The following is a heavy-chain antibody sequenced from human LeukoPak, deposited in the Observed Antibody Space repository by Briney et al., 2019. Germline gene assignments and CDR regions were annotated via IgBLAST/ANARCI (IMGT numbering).Heavy chain of an antibody. CDR2: ISSSSSYI. CDR1: GFIFSSYS. J-gene: IGHJ4*02. V-gene: IGHV3-21*01. CDR3: ARDHTYYYGSGSYSPDY. Sequence: GGSLRLSCAASGFIFSSYSINWVRQAPGKGLEWVSSISSSSSYIYYADSVKGRFTISRDNAKNSLYLQMNSLRAEDTAVYYCARDHTYYYGSGSYSPDYWGQGTLVTVSS. D-gene: IGHD3-10*01.